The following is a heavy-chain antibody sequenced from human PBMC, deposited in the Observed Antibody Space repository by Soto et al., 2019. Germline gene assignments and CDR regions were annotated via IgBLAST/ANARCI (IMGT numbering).Heavy chain of an antibody. J-gene: IGHJ5*02. Sequence: HGQMQQSGPGLVKPSQTLSLTCAISGDSVSTNSAAWNWIRQSPSRGLEWLGRTYYRSKWYSDYAVFVKSRITSNPDTSKNQFSLQLDSVTPEDTAVYYCARGIAAAGGWFDPWGKGTLVSVSS. V-gene: IGHV6-1*01. CDR2: TYYRSKWYS. CDR3: ARGIAAAGGWFDP. D-gene: IGHD6-13*01. CDR1: GDSVSTNSAA.